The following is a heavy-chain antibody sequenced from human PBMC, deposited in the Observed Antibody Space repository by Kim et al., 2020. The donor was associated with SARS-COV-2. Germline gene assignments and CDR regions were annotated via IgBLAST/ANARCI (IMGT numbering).Heavy chain of an antibody. Sequence: YAQNFQGRVAMTSDTSTTTVYMELRSLRSEDTAMYYCARDLEGFDYWGQGTLVTVSS. CDR3: ARDLEGFDY. V-gene: IGHV1-46*01. J-gene: IGHJ4*02. D-gene: IGHD1-1*01.